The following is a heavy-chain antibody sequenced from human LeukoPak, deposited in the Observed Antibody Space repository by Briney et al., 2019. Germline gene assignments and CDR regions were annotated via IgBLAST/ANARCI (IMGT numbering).Heavy chain of an antibody. CDR2: VSAGDGNT. CDR1: GYPFTNYA. Sequence: EASVKVSCKTSGYPFTNYAIHWVRQAPGQGLEWMGCVSAGDGNTKSSQNFQDRVTITRDTSANTAYMELSSLKSEDTAVYYCARAPSSGWYYDYWGQRTLVTVSS. V-gene: IGHV1-3*01. D-gene: IGHD6-19*01. J-gene: IGHJ4*02. CDR3: ARAPSSGWYYDY.